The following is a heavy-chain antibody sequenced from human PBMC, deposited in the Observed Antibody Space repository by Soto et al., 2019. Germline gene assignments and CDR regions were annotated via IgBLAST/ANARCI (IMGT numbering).Heavy chain of an antibody. CDR3: ARAWPYYYYGMDV. V-gene: IGHV3-21*01. D-gene: IGHD5-12*01. CDR2: ISSSSSYI. CDR1: GFTFSSYS. J-gene: IGHJ6*02. Sequence: PGGSLRLSCAASGFTFSSYSMNWVRQAPGKGLEWVSSISSSSSYIYYADSVKGRFTISRDNAKNSLYLQMNSLRAEDTAAYYCARAWPYYYYGMDVWGQGTTVTVSS.